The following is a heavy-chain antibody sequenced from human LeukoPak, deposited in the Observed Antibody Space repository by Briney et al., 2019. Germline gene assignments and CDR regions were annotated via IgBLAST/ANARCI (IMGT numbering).Heavy chain of an antibody. D-gene: IGHD6-6*01. V-gene: IGHV3-30*02. CDR2: IRYDGSNK. CDR1: GFTFSSYG. Sequence: GGSLRLSCAASGFTFSSYGMHWVRQAAGKGLEWVAFIRYDGSNKYYADSVKGRFTISRDNSKNTLYLQMNSLRAEDTAVYYCAKDRGYSSSSGLDYWGQGTLVTVSS. J-gene: IGHJ4*02. CDR3: AKDRGYSSSSGLDY.